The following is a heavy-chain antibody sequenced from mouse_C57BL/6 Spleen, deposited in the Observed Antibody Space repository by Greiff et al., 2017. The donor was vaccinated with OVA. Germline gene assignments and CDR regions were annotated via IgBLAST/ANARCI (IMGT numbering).Heavy chain of an antibody. Sequence: EVMLVESGPGMVKPSQSLSLTCTVTGYSITSGYDWHWIRHFPGNKLEWMGYISYSGSTNYNPSLKSRISITHDTSKNHFFLKLNSVTTEDTATYYCARPIHYYGSSLYYFDYWGQGTTLTVSS. V-gene: IGHV3-1*01. J-gene: IGHJ2*01. CDR3: ARPIHYYGSSLYYFDY. CDR2: ISYSGST. CDR1: GYSITSGYD. D-gene: IGHD1-1*01.